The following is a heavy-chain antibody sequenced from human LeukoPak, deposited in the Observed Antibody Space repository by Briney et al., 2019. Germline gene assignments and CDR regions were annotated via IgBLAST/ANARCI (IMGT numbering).Heavy chain of an antibody. CDR2: IYSGGST. Sequence: GGSLRLSCAASGFTVSSNYMSWVREAPGKGLEWVSVIYSGGSTYYADSVKGRFTISRDNSKNALYLQMNSLRAEDTAVYYCARDRGIAAAGHGFDYWGQGTLVTVSS. CDR3: ARDRGIAAAGHGFDY. CDR1: GFTVSSNY. V-gene: IGHV3-53*01. J-gene: IGHJ4*02. D-gene: IGHD6-13*01.